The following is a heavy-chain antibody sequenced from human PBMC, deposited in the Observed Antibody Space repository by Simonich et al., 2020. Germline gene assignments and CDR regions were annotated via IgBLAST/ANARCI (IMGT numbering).Heavy chain of an antibody. CDR1: GYTLTGFD. J-gene: IGHJ4*02. CDR2: MNPNSGGT. D-gene: IGHD7-27*01. Sequence: QVQLVQSGAEVKKPRASVKVSCKASGYTLTGFDMHWVRQAPGQGREWRGWMNPNSGGTNYAHKFQCRGTMTRDTSISTAYMELSRLRSDDTAVYYCARWELGLVPFWGQGTLVTVSS. CDR3: ARWELGLVPF. V-gene: IGHV1-2*07.